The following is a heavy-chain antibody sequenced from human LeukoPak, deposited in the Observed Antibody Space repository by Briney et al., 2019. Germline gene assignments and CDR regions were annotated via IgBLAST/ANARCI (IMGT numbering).Heavy chain of an antibody. V-gene: IGHV4-30-2*01. CDR1: GGSISSGGYY. J-gene: IGHJ4*02. CDR3: ASPGGGGTTYY. Sequence: SETLSLTCTVSGGSISSGGYYWSWIRQPPGKGLEWIGYIYHSGSTYYNPSLKSRVTISVDRSKNQFSLKLSSVTAADTAVYYCASPGGGGTTYYWGQGTLVTVSS. D-gene: IGHD1-1*01. CDR2: IYHSGST.